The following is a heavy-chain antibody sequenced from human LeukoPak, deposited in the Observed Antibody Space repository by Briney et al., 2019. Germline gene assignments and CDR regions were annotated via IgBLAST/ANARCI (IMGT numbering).Heavy chain of an antibody. J-gene: IGHJ4*02. CDR3: AELYGSGSYSDY. Sequence: PSETLSLTCTVSGGSISSYYWSWIRQPPGKGLEWIGYIYYSGSTNYNPSLKSRVTISVDTSKNQFSLKLSSVTAADTAVYYCAELYGSGSYSDYWGQGTLVTVSS. D-gene: IGHD3-10*01. V-gene: IGHV4-59*08. CDR1: GGSISSYY. CDR2: IYYSGST.